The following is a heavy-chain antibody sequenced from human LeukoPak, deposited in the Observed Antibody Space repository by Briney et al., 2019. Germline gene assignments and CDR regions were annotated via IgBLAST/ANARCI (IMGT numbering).Heavy chain of an antibody. J-gene: IGHJ3*02. D-gene: IGHD3-9*01. CDR2: ISSSSSYI. CDR1: GFTFSSYS. V-gene: IGHV3-21*01. Sequence: GGSLRLSCAASGFTFSSYSMNWVRQAPGKGLEWVSSISSSSSYIYYADSVKGRFTISRDNAKNSLYLQMNSLRAEDTAVYYCARSILTGYYREAFDIWGQGTMVTVSS. CDR3: ARSILTGYYREAFDI.